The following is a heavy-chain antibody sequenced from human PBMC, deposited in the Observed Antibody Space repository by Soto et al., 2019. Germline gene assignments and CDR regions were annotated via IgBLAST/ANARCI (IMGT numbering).Heavy chain of an antibody. Sequence: QVQLVESGGGAVQPGRSLRLSCAASGFTFSSYGMHWVRQAPGKGLEWVAVISYDGSNKYYADSVKGRFTISRDNSKNTLYLQMNSLRAEDTAVYYCAKDRQLRYFDWSFDYWGQGTLVTVSS. CDR2: ISYDGSNK. CDR1: GFTFSSYG. J-gene: IGHJ4*02. CDR3: AKDRQLRYFDWSFDY. V-gene: IGHV3-30*18. D-gene: IGHD3-9*01.